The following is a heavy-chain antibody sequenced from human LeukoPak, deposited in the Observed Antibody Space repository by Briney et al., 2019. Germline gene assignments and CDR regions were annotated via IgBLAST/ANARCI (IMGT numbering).Heavy chain of an antibody. J-gene: IGHJ4*02. Sequence: GGSLRLSCAASGFTFSSYAMSWVRQAPGKGLEWVSAIGYGGRSTYYADSVKGRFTISRDNSRNTVYLQMNSLRAEDTAVYYCAKDWASGNYFDYWGQGTLVTVSS. CDR1: GFTFSSYA. CDR3: AKDWASGNYFDY. D-gene: IGHD1-14*01. CDR2: IGYGGRST. V-gene: IGHV3-23*01.